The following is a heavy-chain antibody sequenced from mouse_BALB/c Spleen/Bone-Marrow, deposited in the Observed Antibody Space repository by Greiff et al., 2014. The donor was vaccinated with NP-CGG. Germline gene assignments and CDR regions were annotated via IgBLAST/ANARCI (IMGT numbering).Heavy chain of an antibody. CDR2: IDPANGNT. Sequence: VQLKESGAELVKPGASVKLSCTASGFNIKDTYMHWVKQRPEQGLEWIERIDPANGNTKYDPKFQDKATITADTSSNTAYLQLSSLTSEDTAVYYCANYYYGYYFDYWGQGTTLTVSS. CDR1: GFNIKDTY. CDR3: ANYYYGYYFDY. D-gene: IGHD1-1*01. J-gene: IGHJ2*01. V-gene: IGHV14-3*02.